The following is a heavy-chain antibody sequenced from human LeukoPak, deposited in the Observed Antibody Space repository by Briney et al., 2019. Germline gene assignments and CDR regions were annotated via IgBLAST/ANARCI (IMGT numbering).Heavy chain of an antibody. J-gene: IGHJ6*02. V-gene: IGHV4-61*08. D-gene: IGHD5-12*01. Sequence: SQTLSLTCTVSGGSISSGGYYWTWIRQPPGKGLEWIGYIFDSGSTNYSPSLKSRVTISLDTSKNQFSLKLSSVTAADTAVYYCARRVATSSPLYYYGMDVWGQGTAVTVYS. CDR3: ARRVATSSPLYYYGMDV. CDR2: IFDSGST. CDR1: GGSISSGGYY.